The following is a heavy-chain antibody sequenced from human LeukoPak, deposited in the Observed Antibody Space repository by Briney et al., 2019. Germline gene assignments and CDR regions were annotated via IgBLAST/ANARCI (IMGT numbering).Heavy chain of an antibody. Sequence: ASVKVSCRASGYTVTNYDLIWVRQVTGQGLEWMGCMNSNGGNTDYAQKFQGRVTMTRNTSISTAYIELRSLTPEDTAVYYCATVGDSGSGTYCDYWGQGTQVTVSS. CDR2: MNSNGGNT. V-gene: IGHV1-8*01. D-gene: IGHD3-10*01. J-gene: IGHJ4*02. CDR1: GYTVTNYD. CDR3: ATVGDSGSGTYCDY.